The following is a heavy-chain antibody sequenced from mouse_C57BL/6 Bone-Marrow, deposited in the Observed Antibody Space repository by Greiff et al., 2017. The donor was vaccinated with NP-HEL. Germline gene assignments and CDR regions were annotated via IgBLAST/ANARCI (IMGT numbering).Heavy chain of an antibody. J-gene: IGHJ4*01. CDR3: ARVYYYGGSFFYAMDY. CDR2: IHPNSGST. V-gene: IGHV1-64*01. CDR1: GYTFTSYW. Sequence: QVQLQQPGAELVKPGASVKLSCKASGYTFTSYWMHWVKQRPGQGLEWIGMIHPNSGSTNYNEKFKSKATLTVDKSSSTAYMQLSSLTSEDSAVYYCARVYYYGGSFFYAMDYWGQGTSVTVSS. D-gene: IGHD1-1*01.